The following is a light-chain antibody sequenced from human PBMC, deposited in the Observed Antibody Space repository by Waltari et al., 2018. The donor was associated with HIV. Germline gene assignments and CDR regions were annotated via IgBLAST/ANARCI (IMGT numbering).Light chain of an antibody. CDR1: RDIKSY. CDR3: QHLDSYPS. Sequence: DIQWTQSPSFLSASIGDIVTITCRASRDIKSYVAWYQQRPGKAPNLLLFASSTLHSWVPSKFSGSESGTEFTLTITSLQPEDFAPYFCQHLDSYPSFGAGTRVEIK. J-gene: IGKJ4*01. CDR2: ASS. V-gene: IGKV1-9*01.